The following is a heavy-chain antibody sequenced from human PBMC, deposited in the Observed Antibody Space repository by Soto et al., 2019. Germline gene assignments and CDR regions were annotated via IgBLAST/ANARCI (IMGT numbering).Heavy chain of an antibody. D-gene: IGHD6-25*01. Sequence: EVQLVESGGGLVQPGGSLRLSCAVSGFTVSYNYMSWVRQAPGKGLEWVSTIYSGGDTHYADSVKGRFSISRDNSKNTLYLQMSSLRGEDTAEYYCAREGGDGYYYYGMDVWGHGTTLTVSS. V-gene: IGHV3-66*01. CDR2: IYSGGDT. CDR1: GFTVSYNY. CDR3: AREGGDGYYYYGMDV. J-gene: IGHJ6*02.